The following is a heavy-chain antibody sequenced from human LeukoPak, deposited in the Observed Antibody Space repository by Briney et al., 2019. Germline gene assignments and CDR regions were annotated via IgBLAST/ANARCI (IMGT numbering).Heavy chain of an antibody. CDR3: ARSRDNYGHPFDY. J-gene: IGHJ4*02. Sequence: GGSLTLSCAASGFTFSSYEMNWVRQAPGKGLECVSYISRIGSTIYYADSVKCRFTISRDNAKNSLYLQMNSLIAKHTAVYYCARSRDNYGHPFDYWGEGTVVIVSS. V-gene: IGHV3-48*03. CDR2: ISRIGSTI. CDR1: GFTFSSYE. D-gene: IGHD5-18*01.